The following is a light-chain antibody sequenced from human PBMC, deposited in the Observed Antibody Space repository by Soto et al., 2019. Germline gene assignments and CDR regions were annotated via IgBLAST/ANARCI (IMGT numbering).Light chain of an antibody. J-gene: IGLJ2*01. CDR1: SSDVGGYNY. V-gene: IGLV2-11*01. CDR3: CSYAGRYTSVV. CDR2: DVT. Sequence: QSSLTQPRSVSGSPGQSVTISCTGTSSDVGGYNYVSWYQQHPGKAPKLMIYDVTQRPSGVPDRFSGSKSGSTASLTISGLQAEDEADYYCCSYAGRYTSVVFGGGTKLTVL.